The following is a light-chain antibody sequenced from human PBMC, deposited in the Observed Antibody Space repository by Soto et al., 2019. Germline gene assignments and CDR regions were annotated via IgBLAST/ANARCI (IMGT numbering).Light chain of an antibody. Sequence: QSALTQPASVSGSPGQSITISCTGTSSDVGGYNYVSWYQQLPGKAPKLMIYDVSNRPSGVSNRFSGSKSGNTASLTFSGLPAEDADDYYCSSYTSSSYLFGTGTKLTVL. CDR2: DVS. CDR3: SSYTSSSYL. CDR1: SSDVGGYNY. J-gene: IGLJ1*01. V-gene: IGLV2-14*01.